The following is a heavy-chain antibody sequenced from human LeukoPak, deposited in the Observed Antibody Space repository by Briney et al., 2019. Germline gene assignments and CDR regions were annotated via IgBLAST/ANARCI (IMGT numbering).Heavy chain of an antibody. J-gene: IGHJ4*02. D-gene: IGHD3-22*01. V-gene: IGHV4-59*08. Sequence: SETLSLTCTVSGGSISSYYWGWIRQPPGKGLEWIGYIYYSGSTNYNPSLKSRVTISVDTSKNQFSLKLSSVTAADTAVYYCARLSPSTYYYDSSGQGFDYWGQGTLVTVSS. CDR2: IYYSGST. CDR1: GGSISSYY. CDR3: ARLSPSTYYYDSSGQGFDY.